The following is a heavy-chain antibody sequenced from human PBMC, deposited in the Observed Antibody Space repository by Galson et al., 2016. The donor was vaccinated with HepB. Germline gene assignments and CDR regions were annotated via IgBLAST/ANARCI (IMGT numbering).Heavy chain of an antibody. J-gene: IGHJ2*01. CDR3: TREFDL. Sequence: SLRLSCAASGFSLGNYWMNWARQAPGKGLEWLANIKKDGSEINYVDSVKGRFTISRDNAKNSLFLQMNTLRVEDTAVYYYTREFDLWGRGIQVTVSS. CDR2: IKKDGSEI. V-gene: IGHV3-7*04. CDR1: GFSLGNYW.